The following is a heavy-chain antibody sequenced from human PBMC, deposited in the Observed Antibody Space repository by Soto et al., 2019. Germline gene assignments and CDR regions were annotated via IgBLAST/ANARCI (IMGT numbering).Heavy chain of an antibody. CDR2: IYYSGST. CDR1: GGSISSSSYY. J-gene: IGHJ5*02. V-gene: IGHV4-39*01. D-gene: IGHD6-25*01. CDR3: ARRTKQRGWFDP. Sequence: QLQLQESGPGLVKPSETLSLTCTVSGGSISSSSYYWGWIRQPPGKGLEWIGSIYYSGSTYYNPSLKSRVTISVDTSKNPFSLKLSSVTAADTAVYYCARRTKQRGWFDPWGQGTLVTVSS.